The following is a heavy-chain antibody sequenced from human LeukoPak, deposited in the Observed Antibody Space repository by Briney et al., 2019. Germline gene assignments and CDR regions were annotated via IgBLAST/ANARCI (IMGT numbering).Heavy chain of an antibody. CDR1: GFTFSSYA. CDR3: AKSRGYCSSTSCYVGY. D-gene: IGHD2-2*01. J-gene: IGHJ4*02. CDR2: ISYDGSNK. Sequence: PGGSLRLSCAASGFTFSSYAMHWVRQAPGKGLEWVAVISYDGSNKYYADSVKGRFTISRDNSKNTLYLQMNSLRAEDTAVYYCAKSRGYCSSTSCYVGYWGQGTLVTVSS. V-gene: IGHV3-30*04.